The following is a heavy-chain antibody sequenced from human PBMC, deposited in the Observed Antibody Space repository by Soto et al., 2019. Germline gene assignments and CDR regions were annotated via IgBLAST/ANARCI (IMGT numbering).Heavy chain of an antibody. CDR1: GFTVSSNY. CDR2: IYSGGST. V-gene: IGHV3-66*01. Sequence: HPVGSLRLSCAASGFTVSSNYMSWVRQAPGKGLEWVSVIYSGGSTYYADSVKGRFTISRDNSKNTLYLQMNSLRAEDTAVYYCASRLSRVVPAAIDAFDIWGQGTMVTVSS. J-gene: IGHJ3*02. CDR3: ASRLSRVVPAAIDAFDI. D-gene: IGHD2-2*01.